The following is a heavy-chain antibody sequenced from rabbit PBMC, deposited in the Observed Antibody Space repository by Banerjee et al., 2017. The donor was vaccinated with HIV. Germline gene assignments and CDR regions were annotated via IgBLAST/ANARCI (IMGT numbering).Heavy chain of an antibody. CDR1: GFDFSSYY. CDR3: GRDRGLVVDL. V-gene: IGHV1S40*01. Sequence: QSLEESGGGLVQPGGSLTLSCKASGFDFSSYYVCWVRQAPGKGLEWIGCIYTASGVTYYASWAKGRFTVSKTSSTTVTLQMTSLTAADTATYFCGRDRGLVVDLWGQGTLVTVS. CDR2: IYTASGVT. D-gene: IGHD1-1*01. J-gene: IGHJ3*01.